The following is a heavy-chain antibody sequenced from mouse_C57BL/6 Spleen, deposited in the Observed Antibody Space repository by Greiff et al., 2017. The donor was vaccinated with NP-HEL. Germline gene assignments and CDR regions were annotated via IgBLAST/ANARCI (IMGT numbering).Heavy chain of an antibody. CDR3: ASGYYSNLENYYYAMDY. CDR1: GYSFTDYN. D-gene: IGHD2-5*01. Sequence: EVQLQQSGPELVKPGASVKISCKASGYSFTDYNMNWVKQSNGKSLEWIGVINPNYGTTSYNQKFKGKATLTVDQSSSTAYMQLNSLTSEDSAVYYCASGYYSNLENYYYAMDYWGQGTSVTVSS. J-gene: IGHJ4*01. CDR2: INPNYGTT. V-gene: IGHV1-39*01.